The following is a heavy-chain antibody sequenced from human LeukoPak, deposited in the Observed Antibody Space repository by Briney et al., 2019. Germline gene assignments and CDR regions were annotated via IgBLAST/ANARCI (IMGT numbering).Heavy chain of an antibody. D-gene: IGHD2-2*01. CDR3: AKVVVVPAATTKTYYFDY. CDR1: GFTFSSYT. V-gene: IGHV3-23*01. CDR2: ISGSGGSP. J-gene: IGHJ4*02. Sequence: GGSLRLSCAASGFTFSSYTMTWVRQAPGKGLEWVSTISGSGGSPYYADSVKGRFTISRDNSKNTLYLQMNSLRAEDTAVYYCAKVVVVPAATTKTYYFDYRGQGTLVTVPS.